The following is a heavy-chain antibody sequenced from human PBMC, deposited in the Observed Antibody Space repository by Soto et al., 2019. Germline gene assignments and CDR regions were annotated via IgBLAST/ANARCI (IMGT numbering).Heavy chain of an antibody. D-gene: IGHD3-22*01. J-gene: IGHJ4*02. CDR1: GGTFSRYS. CDR3: ARVYEGPGY. Sequence: SVKVSCKASGGTFSRYSITWVRQAPGHGLEWIGRIIPIFGIASYAQKFQGRVTITADESTSTAYMELSSLRSDDTAVYYCARVYEGPGYWGQGTLVTVSS. V-gene: IGHV1-69*02. CDR2: IIPIFGIA.